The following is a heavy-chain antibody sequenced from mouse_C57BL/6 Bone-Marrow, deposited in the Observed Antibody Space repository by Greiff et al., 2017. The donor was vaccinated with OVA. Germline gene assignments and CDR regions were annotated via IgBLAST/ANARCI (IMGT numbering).Heavy chain of an antibody. V-gene: IGHV5-17*01. CDR2: ISSGSSTI. Sequence: EVMLVESGGGLVKPGGSLKLSCAASGFTFSAYGMHWVRQAPETGLEWVAYISSGSSTIYYADTVKGRFTISRDNAKNTLFLQITSLRSEDTAMYYCAKGRLAWFAYWGQGTLVTVSA. J-gene: IGHJ3*01. CDR1: GFTFSAYG. CDR3: AKGRLAWFAY.